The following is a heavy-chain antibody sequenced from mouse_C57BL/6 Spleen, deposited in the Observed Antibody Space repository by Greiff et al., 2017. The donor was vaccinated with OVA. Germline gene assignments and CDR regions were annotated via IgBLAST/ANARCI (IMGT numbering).Heavy chain of an antibody. CDR1: GYTFTSYW. CDR2: IHPNSGST. CDR3: ARDGYYGSSLYYAMDY. D-gene: IGHD1-1*01. J-gene: IGHJ4*01. V-gene: IGHV1-64*01. Sequence: VQLQQSGAELVKPGASVKLSCKASGYTFTSYWMHWVKQRPGQGLEWIGMIHPNSGSTNYNEKFKSKATLTVDKSSSTAYMQLSILTSEDSAVYYCARDGYYGSSLYYAMDYWGQGTSVTVSS.